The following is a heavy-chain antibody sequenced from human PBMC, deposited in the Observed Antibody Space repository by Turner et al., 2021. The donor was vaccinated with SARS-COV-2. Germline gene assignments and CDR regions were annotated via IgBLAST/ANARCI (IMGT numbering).Heavy chain of an antibody. D-gene: IGHD5-12*01. J-gene: IGHJ6*02. V-gene: IGHV4-59*05. CDR3: ATEMATISRYYYYGMDV. Sequence: QVQLQESGPGLVKPSETLSLTCTVSGGSISSDFWSWIRQPPGKGLEWIGSIYYSGSTYYNPSLKSRVTISVDTSKNQFSLKLSSVTAADTAVYYCATEMATISRYYYYGMDVWGQGTTVTVSS. CDR1: GGSISSDF. CDR2: IYYSGST.